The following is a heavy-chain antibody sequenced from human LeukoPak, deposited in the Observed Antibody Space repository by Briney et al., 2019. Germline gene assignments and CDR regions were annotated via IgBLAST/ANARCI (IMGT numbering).Heavy chain of an antibody. CDR1: GGSFSGYY. CDR3: ARRGSGYYYYYYMDV. J-gene: IGHJ6*03. Sequence: SETLSLTCAVYGGSFSGYYWSWIRQPPGKGLGWIGEINHSGSTNYNPSLKSRVTISVDTSKNQFSLKLSSVTAADTAVYYCARRGSGYYYYYYMDVWGKGTTVTISS. D-gene: IGHD6-25*01. CDR2: INHSGST. V-gene: IGHV4-34*01.